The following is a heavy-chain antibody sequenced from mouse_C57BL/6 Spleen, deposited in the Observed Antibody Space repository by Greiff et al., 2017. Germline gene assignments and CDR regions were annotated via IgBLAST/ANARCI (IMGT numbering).Heavy chain of an antibody. V-gene: IGHV1-4*01. D-gene: IGHD4-1*01. CDR2: INPSSGYT. Sequence: VKLMESGAELARPGASVKMSCKASGYTFTSYTMHWVKQRPGQGLEWIGYINPSSGYTKYNQKFKDKATLTADKSSSTAYMQLSSLTSEDSAVYYCARWGTGTYYCDYWGQGTTLTVSS. CDR1: GYTFTSYT. J-gene: IGHJ2*01. CDR3: ARWGTGTYYCDY.